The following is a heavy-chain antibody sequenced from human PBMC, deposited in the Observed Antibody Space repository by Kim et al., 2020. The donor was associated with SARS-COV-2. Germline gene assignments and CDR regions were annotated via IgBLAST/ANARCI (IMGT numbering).Heavy chain of an antibody. CDR3: SIRAQTVDF. V-gene: IGHV4-39*01. J-gene: IGHJ4*02. Sequence: SETLSLTCTVSGYSISSSTYYWAWIRQTPGKGREWIVCFYFTAETFYNPSLKSRVTMSVDTPKNQFSLKLNSVTAADTAVYYCSIRAQTVDFWGQGTLVTVSA. CDR1: GYSISSSTYY. CDR2: FYFTAET.